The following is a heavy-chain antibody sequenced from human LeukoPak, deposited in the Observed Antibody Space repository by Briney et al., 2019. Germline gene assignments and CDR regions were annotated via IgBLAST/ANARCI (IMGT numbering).Heavy chain of an antibody. Sequence: GESLKISCKGSGYSFTSYWIGWVRQMPGKGLEWMGIIYPGDSDIRYSPSFQGQVTISAEKSISTAYLQWSSLRASDTAMYYCARPVDNDSYYFHYWGQGTLVTVSS. J-gene: IGHJ4*02. D-gene: IGHD3-22*01. CDR1: GYSFTSYW. V-gene: IGHV5-51*01. CDR3: ARPVDNDSYYFHY. CDR2: IYPGDSDI.